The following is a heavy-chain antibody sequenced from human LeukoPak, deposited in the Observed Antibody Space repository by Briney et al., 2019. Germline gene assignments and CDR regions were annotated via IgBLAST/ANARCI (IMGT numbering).Heavy chain of an antibody. CDR2: IYYSGST. CDR3: ARGLTIHTIDY. CDR1: GGSFSGYY. Sequence: SETLSLTCAVYGGSFSGYYWSWIRQPPGKGLEWIGYIYYSGSTNYNPSLKSRVTISVDTSKNQFSLKLSSVTAADTAVYYCARGLTIHTIDYWGQGTLVTVSS. V-gene: IGHV4-59*01. J-gene: IGHJ4*02. D-gene: IGHD3-3*01.